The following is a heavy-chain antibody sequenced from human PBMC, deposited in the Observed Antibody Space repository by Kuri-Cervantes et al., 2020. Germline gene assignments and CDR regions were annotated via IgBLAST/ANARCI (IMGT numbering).Heavy chain of an antibody. V-gene: IGHV4-59*01. Sequence: SETLSLTCSISSGSISTYYWGWIRQPPGKGLEWIGDIVNTGSTNYGPSLKSRVIMSVDTSKNQFSLRLSSVTAADTAVYYCARGELNSRRAFDIWGQGTMVTVSS. CDR2: IVNTGST. J-gene: IGHJ3*02. CDR1: SGSISTYY. CDR3: ARGELNSRRAFDI. D-gene: IGHD1-7*01.